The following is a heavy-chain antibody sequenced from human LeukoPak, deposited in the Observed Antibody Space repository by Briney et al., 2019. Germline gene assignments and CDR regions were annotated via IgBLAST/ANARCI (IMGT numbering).Heavy chain of an antibody. D-gene: IGHD3-3*01. V-gene: IGHV1-8*01. J-gene: IGHJ4*02. Sequence: GASVKVSCTASGYTFTSYDINWVRQATGQGLEWMGWMNPNSGNTGYAQKFQGRVTMTRNTSISTAYMELSSLRSEDTAVYYCARANSYYDFWSGYYTSQYYFDYWGQGTLVTVSS. CDR2: MNPNSGNT. CDR1: GYTFTSYD. CDR3: ARANSYYDFWSGYYTSQYYFDY.